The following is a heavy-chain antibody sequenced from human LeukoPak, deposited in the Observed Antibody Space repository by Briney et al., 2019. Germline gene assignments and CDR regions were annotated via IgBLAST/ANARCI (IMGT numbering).Heavy chain of an antibody. V-gene: IGHV4-61*02. CDR2: IYTSGST. D-gene: IGHD3-22*01. Sequence: SQTLSLTCTVSGGSISSGSYYYWNWIRQPAGKGLEWIGRIYTSGSTNYNPSLKSRVTISVDTSKNQFSLKLSSVTAADTAVYYCARTGSGSYGSVWEDSSGSGFDYWGQGTLVTVSS. CDR3: ARTGSGSYGSVWEDSSGSGFDY. J-gene: IGHJ4*02. CDR1: GGSISSGSYY.